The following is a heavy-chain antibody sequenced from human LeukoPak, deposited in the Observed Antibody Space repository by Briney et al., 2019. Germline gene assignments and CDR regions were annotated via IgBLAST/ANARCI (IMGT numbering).Heavy chain of an antibody. CDR1: GFTFSSYS. J-gene: IGHJ3*02. Sequence: PGGSLRLSCAASGFTFSSYSMNWVRQAPGKGLEWVSSISSSSSYIYYADSVKGRFTISRDNAKNSLYLQMNSLRAEDTAVYYCARDYYGSGSPYRVAFDIWGQGTMVTVSS. CDR2: ISSSSSYI. V-gene: IGHV3-21*01. CDR3: ARDYYGSGSPYRVAFDI. D-gene: IGHD3-10*01.